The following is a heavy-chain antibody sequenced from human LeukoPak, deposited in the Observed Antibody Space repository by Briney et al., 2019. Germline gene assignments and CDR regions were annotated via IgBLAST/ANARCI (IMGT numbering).Heavy chain of an antibody. CDR2: IIPIFGTA. J-gene: IGHJ5*02. D-gene: IGHD3-22*01. CDR1: GGTFSIYA. Sequence: ASVKVSCKASGGTFSIYAISWLRQAPGQGLEWMRGIIPIFGTANYAQKFQGRVTLTADESTSTAYMVLSSLRSEDTAVYYCARDIYYDSSGYTWGQGNLVTVSS. V-gene: IGHV1-69*13. CDR3: ARDIYYDSSGYT.